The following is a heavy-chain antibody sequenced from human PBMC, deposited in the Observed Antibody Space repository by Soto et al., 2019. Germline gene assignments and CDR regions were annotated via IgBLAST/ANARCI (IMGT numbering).Heavy chain of an antibody. CDR1: GVSISNGGYY. D-gene: IGHD3-10*01. CDR3: ARGFTLVRAVIILRWFDP. V-gene: IGHV4-31*11. CDR2: IYYSGGT. Sequence: QVQLQESGPGLVRPSQTLSLTCAVSGVSISNGGYYWSWIRQHPGKGLEWIGYIYYSGGTYYNPSLESGVTRAVDTSKNQLSLGLSSVTAADPAVYYCARGFTLVRAVIILRWFDPWGQGTLVTVSS. J-gene: IGHJ5*02.